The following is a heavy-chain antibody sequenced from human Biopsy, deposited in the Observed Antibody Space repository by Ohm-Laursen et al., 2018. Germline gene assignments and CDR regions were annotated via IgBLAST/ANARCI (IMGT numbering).Heavy chain of an antibody. J-gene: IGHJ4*02. D-gene: IGHD2-15*01. Sequence: SLRLSCTASGFSLSSYEMDWVRPAPGKGLEWGSYISSRGNSIHYADSVRGRFIISRDIAKNLVYLQMNSLRAEDTAVYYCARAYPPPGRRLVVVAGDFDCWGQGTRVTVSS. CDR1: GFSLSSYE. CDR3: ARAYPPPGRRLVVVAGDFDC. CDR2: ISSRGNSI. V-gene: IGHV3-48*03.